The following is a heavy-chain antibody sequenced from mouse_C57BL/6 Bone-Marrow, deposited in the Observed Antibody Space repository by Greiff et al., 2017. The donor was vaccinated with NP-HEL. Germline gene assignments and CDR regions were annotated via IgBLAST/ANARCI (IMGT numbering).Heavy chain of an antibody. CDR3: VREGLLPNLYAMDY. V-gene: IGHV10-3*01. CDR1: GFTFNTYA. Sequence: GGGLVQPKGSLKLSCAASGFTFNTYAMHWVRQAPGKGLEWVARLRSKSSNYATYYADSVKDRFTISRDDSQSMLYLQMNNLKTEDTAMYYCVREGLLPNLYAMDYWGQGTSVTVSS. D-gene: IGHD2-1*01. CDR2: LRSKSSNYAT. J-gene: IGHJ4*01.